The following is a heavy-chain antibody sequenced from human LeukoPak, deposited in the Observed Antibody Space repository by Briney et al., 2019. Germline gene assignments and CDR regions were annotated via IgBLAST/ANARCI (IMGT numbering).Heavy chain of an antibody. CDR1: GFTFSNAW. V-gene: IGHV3-15*01. CDR2: IKSKTDGGTT. CDR3: TTDSHSLNPAAMGEGYYNYYMDV. D-gene: IGHD2-2*01. Sequence: GGSLRLSCAASGFTFSNAWMSWVRQAPGKGLEWVGRIKSKTDGGTTDYAAPVKGSFTISRDDSKNTLYLQMNSLKTEDTAVYYCTTDSHSLNPAAMGEGYYNYYMDVWGKGTTVTVSS. J-gene: IGHJ6*03.